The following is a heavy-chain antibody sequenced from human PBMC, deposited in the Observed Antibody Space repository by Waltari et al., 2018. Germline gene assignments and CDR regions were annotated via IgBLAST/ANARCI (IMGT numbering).Heavy chain of an antibody. CDR2: ISNSADYT. CDR3: VSCTYYPLDY. D-gene: IGHD3-10*01. J-gene: IGHJ4*02. CDR1: GFLFGDSG. V-gene: IGHV3-48*03. Sequence: EVLLVESGGGFVPPGGSLRLSCSASGFLFGDSGMSWVRQAPGKGLEWVAHISNSADYTVYADSVKGRFTISRDNAKKSLFLHMTALRAEDTALYYCVSCTYYPLDYWGQGALVTVSS.